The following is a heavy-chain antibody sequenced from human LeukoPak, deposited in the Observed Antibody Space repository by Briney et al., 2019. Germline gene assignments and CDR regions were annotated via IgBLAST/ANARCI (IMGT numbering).Heavy chain of an antibody. CDR3: ARAPGVMTAFDY. J-gene: IGHJ4*02. Sequence: ETLSLTCTVSGGSISSYYWSWIRQPPGKGLEWIAFIYYSGSTNYNPSLRSRVTISVDTSKNQFSLKLSSVTAADTAVYYCARAPGVMTAFDYWGQGTLVTVSS. CDR1: GGSISSYY. D-gene: IGHD2-21*02. CDR2: IYYSGST. V-gene: IGHV4-59*01.